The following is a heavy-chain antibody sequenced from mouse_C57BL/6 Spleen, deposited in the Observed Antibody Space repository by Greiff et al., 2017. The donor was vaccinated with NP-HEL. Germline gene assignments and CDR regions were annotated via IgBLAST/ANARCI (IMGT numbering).Heavy chain of an antibody. CDR3: ARYYYGSSYFDY. J-gene: IGHJ2*01. CDR2: IYPGDGDT. D-gene: IGHD1-1*01. CDR1: GYAFSSSW. V-gene: IGHV1-82*01. Sequence: QVQLQQSGPELVKPGASVKISCKASGYAFSSSWMNWVKQRPGKGLEWIGRIYPGDGDTNYNGKFKGKATLTADKSSSTAYMQLSSLTSEDSAFYFCARYYYGSSYFDYWGQGTTLTVSS.